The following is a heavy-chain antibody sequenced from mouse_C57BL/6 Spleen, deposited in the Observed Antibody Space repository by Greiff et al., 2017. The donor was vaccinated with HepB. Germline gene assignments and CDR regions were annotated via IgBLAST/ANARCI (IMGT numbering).Heavy chain of an antibody. V-gene: IGHV7-3*01. Sequence: DVMLVESGGGLVQPGGSLSLSCAASGFTFTDYYMSWVRQPPGKALEWLGFIRNKANGYTTEYSASVKGRFTISRDNSQSILYLQMNALRAEDSATYYCARRDSSGPFAYWGQGTLVTVSA. J-gene: IGHJ3*01. CDR3: ARRDSSGPFAY. CDR1: GFTFTDYY. CDR2: IRNKANGYTT. D-gene: IGHD3-2*02.